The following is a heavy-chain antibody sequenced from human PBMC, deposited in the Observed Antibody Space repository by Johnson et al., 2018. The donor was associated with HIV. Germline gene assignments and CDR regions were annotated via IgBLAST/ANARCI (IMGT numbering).Heavy chain of an antibody. V-gene: IGHV3-7*01. D-gene: IGHD2-15*01. CDR1: AFTFSRYW. Sequence: MQLVESGGGLVQPGGSLRLSCAASAFTFSRYWMSWVRQAPGKGLEWVANIKQDGSEKYYVDSVTGRFTISRDNAKNSLYLQMNSLRAEDTAVYYCAREGVVAANDAFDIWGQGTMVTVSS. CDR3: AREGVVAANDAFDI. CDR2: IKQDGSEK. J-gene: IGHJ3*02.